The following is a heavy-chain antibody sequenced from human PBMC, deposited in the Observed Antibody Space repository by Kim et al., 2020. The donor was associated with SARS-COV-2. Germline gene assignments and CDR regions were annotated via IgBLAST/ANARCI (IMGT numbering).Heavy chain of an antibody. CDR3: PEGHRIHDY. CDR1: GVTFNTFT. CDR2: IVASGAAA. V-gene: IGHV3-23*01. D-gene: IGHD2-15*01. J-gene: IGHJ4*02. Sequence: GGSLRLSCAASGVTFNTFTMSWVRQAPGKGLQWVSTIVASGAAASYAGSVRGRFTISRDNSNNTRFLQMHSPGTDDPAIYYFPEGHRIHDYWGRGTVVTVSS.